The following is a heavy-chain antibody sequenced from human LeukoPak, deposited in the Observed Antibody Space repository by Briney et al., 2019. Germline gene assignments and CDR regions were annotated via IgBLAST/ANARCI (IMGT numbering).Heavy chain of an antibody. CDR3: AKVWGYCSGGSCYAFDY. CDR1: GFTFSSYA. V-gene: IGHV3-23*01. Sequence: PGGSLRLSCAASGFTFSSYAMSWVRQAPGKGLEWVSAISGSGGSTYYADSVKGRFTISRDNSKNTLYLQMNSLRAEDTAVYYCAKVWGYCSGGSCYAFDYWGHGTQVTVSS. CDR2: ISGSGGST. J-gene: IGHJ4*01. D-gene: IGHD2-15*01.